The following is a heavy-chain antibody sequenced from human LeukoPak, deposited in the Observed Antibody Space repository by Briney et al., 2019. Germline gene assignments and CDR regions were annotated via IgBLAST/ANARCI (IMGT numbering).Heavy chain of an antibody. Sequence: PSETLSLTCTVSGDSIISSTYFWGWIRQPPGKGLEWLGTIFYTGNTYYKPSLRSRVTISVDTSRNQFSLRLSSVTAADTAVYFCARSAGTDWFDSWGQGTLVTVSS. J-gene: IGHJ5*01. CDR1: GDSIISSTYF. CDR3: ARSAGTDWFDS. V-gene: IGHV4-39*01. D-gene: IGHD3-10*01. CDR2: IFYTGNT.